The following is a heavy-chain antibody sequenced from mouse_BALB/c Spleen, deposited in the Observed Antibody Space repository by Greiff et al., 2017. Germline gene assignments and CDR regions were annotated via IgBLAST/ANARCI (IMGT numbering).Heavy chain of an antibody. J-gene: IGHJ4*01. D-gene: IGHD1-1*01. CDR1: GFTFTDYY. Sequence: DVHLVESGGGLVQPGGSLRLSCATSGFTFTDYYMSWVRQPPGKALEWLGFIRNKANGYTTEYSASVKGRFTISRDNSQSILYLQMNTLRAEDSATYYCARDIPYYYGSSPYAMDYWGQGTSVTVSS. CDR3: ARDIPYYYGSSPYAMDY. CDR2: IRNKANGYTT. V-gene: IGHV7-3*02.